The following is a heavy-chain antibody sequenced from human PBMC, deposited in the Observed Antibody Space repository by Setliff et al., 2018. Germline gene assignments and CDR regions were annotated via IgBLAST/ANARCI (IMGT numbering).Heavy chain of an antibody. CDR2: INNYSFKT. CDR1: GYTFTNYG. J-gene: IGHJ6*02. V-gene: IGHV1-18*01. Sequence: SVKVSCKASGYTFTNYGIKWLRQAPGRGLEWMGWINNYSFKTTYAQKFLDRVTITTDTSATTAYMEFGSLRSDDTAVYYCARPSGFCSEISCYDMAVWGQGTTVTVSS. CDR3: ARPSGFCSEISCYDMAV. D-gene: IGHD2-15*01.